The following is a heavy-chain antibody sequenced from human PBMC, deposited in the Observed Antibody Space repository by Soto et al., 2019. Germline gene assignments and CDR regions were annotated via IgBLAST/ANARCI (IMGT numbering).Heavy chain of an antibody. J-gene: IGHJ4*02. D-gene: IGHD4-17*01. CDR3: ARGIRWSGAGVYGMNYFDS. CDR2: XARVNGDT. Sequence: QVQLVQSGAEVKSPGASVKVSCKASGYDFIGHSMHWVRQAPXXXXXXXXXXARVNGDTKYSEAFQGRVTLTRDTSATTGYMELASLRSEDTAVYYCARGIRWSGAGVYGMNYFDSWGQGTLVNVSS. CDR1: GYDFIGHS. V-gene: IGHV1-3*01.